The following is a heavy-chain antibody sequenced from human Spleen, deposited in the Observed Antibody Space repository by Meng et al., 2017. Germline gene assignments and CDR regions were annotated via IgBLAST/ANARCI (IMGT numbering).Heavy chain of an antibody. D-gene: IGHD3-10*01. CDR3: ARGTPGRSYSDY. V-gene: IGHV1-46*04. Sequence: QVQLVQSGAEVMKPGASVKVSCKASGDTFTYYHIHWVRQAPGQGLEWVGINNPRDGDTSYSQKLRGRVTLTRDTSTSTAYMELRSLRFDDTAVYYCARGTPGRSYSDYWGQGTLVTVSS. CDR2: NNPRDGDT. CDR1: GDTFTYYH. J-gene: IGHJ4*02.